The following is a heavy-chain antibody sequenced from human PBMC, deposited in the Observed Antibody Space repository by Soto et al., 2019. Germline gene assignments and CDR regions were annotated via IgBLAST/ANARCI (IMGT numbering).Heavy chain of an antibody. CDR2: IYYSGST. J-gene: IGHJ5*02. CDR3: ATMWYCSSTSCSGNWFDP. V-gene: IGHV4-31*03. D-gene: IGHD2-2*01. CDR1: GGSISSNYY. Sequence: SETLSLTCTVSGGSISSNYYWGWIRQHPGKGLEWIGYIYYSGSTYYNPSLKSRVTISVDTSKNQFSLKLSSVTAADTAVYYCATMWYCSSTSCSGNWFDPWGQGTLVTVSS.